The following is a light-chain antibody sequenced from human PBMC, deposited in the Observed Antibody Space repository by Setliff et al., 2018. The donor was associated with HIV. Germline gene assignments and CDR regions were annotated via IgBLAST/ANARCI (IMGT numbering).Light chain of an antibody. CDR3: QSADSSGTYYV. V-gene: IGLV3-25*03. Sequence: ELTQPPSVSVSPGQTARITCSGGVLPKQYAYWYQQKPGQAPVLVIYKDSERPSGIPERFSGSSSGTTVTLTISGVQAEDEADYYCQSADSSGTYYVFGTGTKVTVL. CDR1: VLPKQY. CDR2: KDS. J-gene: IGLJ1*01.